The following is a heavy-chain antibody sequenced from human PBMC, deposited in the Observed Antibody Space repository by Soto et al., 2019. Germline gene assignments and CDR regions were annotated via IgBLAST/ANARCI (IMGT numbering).Heavy chain of an antibody. D-gene: IGHD5-12*01. CDR1: GFSLSTSGVG. J-gene: IGHJ6*02. CDR2: IYWDDDK. CDR3: AHHSGYDYDYYYYYGMDV. V-gene: IGHV2-5*02. Sequence: QITLKESGPTLVKPTQTLTLTCTFSGFSLSTSGVGVGWIRQPPGKALEWLALIYWDDDKRYSPSPKSRLTVTKDTSKNQVVLTMTNMDPVDTATYYCAHHSGYDYDYYYYYGMDVWGQGTTVTVSS.